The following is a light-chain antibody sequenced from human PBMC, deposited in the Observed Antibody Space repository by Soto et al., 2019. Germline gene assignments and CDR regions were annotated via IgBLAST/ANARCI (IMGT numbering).Light chain of an antibody. CDR1: QSVSSD. V-gene: IGKV3-11*01. CDR2: DAS. Sequence: IVLTQSPATLSLSPGERATLSCSARQSVSSDLAWYQQKPGQAPRLLIYDASNRATGIPARFSGSGSGTDFTLIISSLEPEDSAVYYCQQYNYWPPITFGQGTRLEIK. J-gene: IGKJ5*01. CDR3: QQYNYWPPIT.